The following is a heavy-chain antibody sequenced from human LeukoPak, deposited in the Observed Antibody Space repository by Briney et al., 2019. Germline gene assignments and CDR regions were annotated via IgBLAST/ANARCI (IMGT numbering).Heavy chain of an antibody. V-gene: IGHV3-23*01. J-gene: IGHJ6*02. D-gene: IGHD1-26*01. CDR2: ISGSGVNT. CDR1: GFTFSNYA. CDR3: AKDAQVGGGGMDV. Sequence: GGSLRLSCAASGFTFSNYAMNWVRQAPGKGLEWVSLISGSGVNTYYADSVKGRFTISRDNSKNTVSLQMNSLRGEDTAVYYCAKDAQVGGGGMDVWRQGTPVTVSS.